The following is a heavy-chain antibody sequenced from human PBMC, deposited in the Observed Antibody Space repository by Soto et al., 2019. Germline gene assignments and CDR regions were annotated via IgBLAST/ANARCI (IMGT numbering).Heavy chain of an antibody. Sequence: PGESLKISCKGSGYSFTSYWIGWVRQMPGKGLEWMGIIYPGDSDTRYSPSFQGQVTISADKSISTAYLQMDSLKTEDAAVYYCTTHPTGSTWYGRFDYWGQGTLVTVSS. CDR3: TTHPTGSTWYGRFDY. V-gene: IGHV5-51*01. D-gene: IGHD6-13*01. CDR1: GYSFTSYW. CDR2: IYPGDSDT. J-gene: IGHJ4*02.